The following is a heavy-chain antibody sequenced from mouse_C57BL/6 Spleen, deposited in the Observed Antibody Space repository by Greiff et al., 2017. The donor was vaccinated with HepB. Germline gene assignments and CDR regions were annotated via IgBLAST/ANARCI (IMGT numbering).Heavy chain of an antibody. D-gene: IGHD1-1*01. CDR3: ARELLLRGYAMDY. CDR2: ISDGGSYT. J-gene: IGHJ4*01. CDR1: GFTFSSYA. Sequence: EVKVEESGGGLVKPGGSLKLSCAASGFTFSSYAMSWVRQTPEKRLEWVATISDGGSYTYCPDNVKGRFTISRDNAKNNLYLQMSHLKSEDTAMYYCARELLLRGYAMDYWGQGTSVTVSS. V-gene: IGHV5-4*01.